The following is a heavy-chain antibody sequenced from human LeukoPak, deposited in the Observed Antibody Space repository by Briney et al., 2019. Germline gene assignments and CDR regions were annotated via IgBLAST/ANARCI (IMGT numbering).Heavy chain of an antibody. J-gene: IGHJ5*02. Sequence: GGSLRLSCAASGFTFSSYGMHWVRQAPGKGLEWVSFISSSSSYIYYADSVKGRFTISRDNAKNSLYLQMNSLRAEDTAVYYCARDTLAYCGGDCYGWFDPWGQGTLVTVSS. D-gene: IGHD2-21*02. V-gene: IGHV3-21*01. CDR3: ARDTLAYCGGDCYGWFDP. CDR1: GFTFSSYG. CDR2: ISSSSSYI.